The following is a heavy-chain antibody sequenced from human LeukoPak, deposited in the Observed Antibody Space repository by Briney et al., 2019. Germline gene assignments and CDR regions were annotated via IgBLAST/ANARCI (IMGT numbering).Heavy chain of an antibody. CDR1: GFTFSSYW. V-gene: IGHV3-7*01. CDR3: ARDPYAYDILTGRL. J-gene: IGHJ4*02. CDR2: IKQDGSEK. D-gene: IGHD3-9*01. Sequence: GGSLRLSCAASGFTFSSYWMSWVRQAPGKGLEWVANIKQDGSEKYYVDSVKGRFTISRDNAKNSLYLQMSSLRAEDTAVYYCARDPYAYDILTGRLWGQGTLVTVSS.